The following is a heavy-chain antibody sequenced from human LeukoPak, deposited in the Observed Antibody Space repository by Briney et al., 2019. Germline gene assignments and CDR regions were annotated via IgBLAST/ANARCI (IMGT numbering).Heavy chain of an antibody. Sequence: SETLTLTCTVSGGSISTYYWSWIRQPPGKGLEWIGYIYYSGSTSYNPSLKSRVSMSIDTSKNLFSLILTSVTAADTAVYYCARDNWQQPDRKWYYYGMDVWGQGATVTVSS. CDR1: GGSISTYY. CDR2: IYYSGST. CDR3: ARDNWQQPDRKWYYYGMDV. J-gene: IGHJ6*02. V-gene: IGHV4-59*01. D-gene: IGHD6-13*01.